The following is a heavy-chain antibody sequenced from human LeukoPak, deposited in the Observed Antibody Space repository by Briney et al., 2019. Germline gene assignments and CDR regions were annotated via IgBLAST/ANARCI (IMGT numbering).Heavy chain of an antibody. CDR2: IFQSGTT. V-gene: IGHV4-59*01. CDR3: AREPQGYCSGGSCLARFDY. Sequence: PSETLSLTCTVSSGSISSYSWSWIRQPPGKGLEWIGYIFQSGTTKYNPSLKSRVTILSDVSKNQFSLNLTSVTAADTAVYYCAREPQGYCSGGSCLARFDYWGQGTLVTVSS. CDR1: SGSISSYS. J-gene: IGHJ4*02. D-gene: IGHD2-15*01.